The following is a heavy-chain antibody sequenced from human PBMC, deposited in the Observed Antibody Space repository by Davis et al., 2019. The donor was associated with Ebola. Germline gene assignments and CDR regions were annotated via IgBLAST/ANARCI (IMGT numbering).Heavy chain of an antibody. CDR1: GYTFTGYY. J-gene: IGHJ3*02. CDR3: ARDMGYCSSTSCYRDAFDI. CDR2: INPNSGGT. Sequence: ASVKVSCKASGYTFTGYYMHWVRQAPGQGLEWMGWINPNSGGTNYAQKFQGWVTMTRDTSISTAYMELSRLRSDDTAVYYCARDMGYCSSTSCYRDAFDIWGQGTMVTVSS. V-gene: IGHV1-2*04. D-gene: IGHD2-2*01.